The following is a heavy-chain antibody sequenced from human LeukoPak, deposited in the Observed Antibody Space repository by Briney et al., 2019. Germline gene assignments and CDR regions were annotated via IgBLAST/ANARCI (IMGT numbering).Heavy chain of an antibody. V-gene: IGHV4-59*08. J-gene: IGHJ4*02. CDR3: AGKTNYGDYPY. D-gene: IGHD4-17*01. Sequence: SETLSLTCTVSGGSISSYYWSWIRQPPGKGLEWIGYIYYSGSTNCNPSLKSRVTISVDTSKNQFSLKLSSVTAADTAVYYCAGKTNYGDYPYWGQGTLVTVSS. CDR2: IYYSGST. CDR1: GGSISSYY.